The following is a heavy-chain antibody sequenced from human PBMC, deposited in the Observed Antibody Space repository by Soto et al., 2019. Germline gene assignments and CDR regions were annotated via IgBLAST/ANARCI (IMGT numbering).Heavy chain of an antibody. D-gene: IGHD6-6*01. CDR3: ARDLIAVRPGWFDP. J-gene: IGHJ5*02. Sequence: QVPLVQSGAEVKKAGASVKVSCKASGYTFTTYGISWVRQAPGQGREWMGWISAYNGNTNSAQKMQGRVTMTTDASTSTAYMELRDLSSDDTAIYYCARDLIAVRPGWFDPWGQGTLVTVSS. CDR2: ISAYNGNT. V-gene: IGHV1-18*01. CDR1: GYTFTTYG.